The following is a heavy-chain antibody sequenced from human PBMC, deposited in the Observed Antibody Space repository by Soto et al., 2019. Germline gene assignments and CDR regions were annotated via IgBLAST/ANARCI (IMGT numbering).Heavy chain of an antibody. D-gene: IGHD6-6*01. J-gene: IGHJ4*02. V-gene: IGHV4-4*02. CDR2: IYHSGST. CDR1: VGSISSSNW. Sequence: QVQLQESGPGLVKHSGTLSLRCAVSVGSISSSNWWSWVRQPPGKGLEWIVEIYHSGSTNYNPSLKSRVTISVDKSKNQFSLKLSSVTAADTAVYYCARLRAESSVIAARQAAYWGQGTLVTVSS. CDR3: ARLRAESSVIAARQAAY.